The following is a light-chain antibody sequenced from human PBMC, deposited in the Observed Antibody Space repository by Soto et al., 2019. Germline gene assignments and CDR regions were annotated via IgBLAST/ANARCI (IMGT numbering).Light chain of an antibody. CDR3: QQYADWPKT. CDR1: QSVSSSY. J-gene: IGKJ1*01. Sequence: EIVMTQSPATLSVSPGERATLSCRASQSVSSSYLAWYQQKPGQAPRLLIYAASTRAAGVPARFSGSGSGTEFTLTISSLQSEDFAVYYCQQYADWPKTFGQGTKVDI. V-gene: IGKV3-15*01. CDR2: AAS.